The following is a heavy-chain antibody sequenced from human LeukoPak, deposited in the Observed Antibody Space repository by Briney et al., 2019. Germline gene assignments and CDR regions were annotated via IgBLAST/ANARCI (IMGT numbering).Heavy chain of an antibody. V-gene: IGHV4-59*01. CDR3: ARGRYSGYDWVDY. Sequence: SETLSLTCTVSGGSISSYYWSWIRQPPGKGLEWIGYIYYSGSTNYNPSLKSRVTISVDTSKNQFSLKLSSVTAADTAVYYRARGRYSGYDWVDYWGQGTLVTVSS. J-gene: IGHJ4*02. D-gene: IGHD5-12*01. CDR1: GGSISSYY. CDR2: IYYSGST.